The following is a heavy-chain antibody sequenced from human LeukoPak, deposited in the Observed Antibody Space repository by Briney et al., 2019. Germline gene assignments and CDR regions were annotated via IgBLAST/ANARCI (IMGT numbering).Heavy chain of an antibody. CDR1: GYSFTSYW. J-gene: IGHJ4*02. CDR2: IYPGDSDT. D-gene: IGHD3-22*01. Sequence: GESLKISCKGSGYSFTSYWIGWVRQMPGKGLEWMGIIYPGDSDTRYSPSFQGQVTISADKSIHTVYLQWSSLKASDTAMYYCARRSYYDSSGYSSGIDYWGQGTLVTVSS. V-gene: IGHV5-51*01. CDR3: ARRSYYDSSGYSSGIDY.